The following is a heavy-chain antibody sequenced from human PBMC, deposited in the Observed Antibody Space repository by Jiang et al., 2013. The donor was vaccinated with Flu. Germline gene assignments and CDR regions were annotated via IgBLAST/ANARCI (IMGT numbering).Heavy chain of an antibody. Sequence: VQLVESGGGVVQPGGSLRLSCAASGFTFSYYGMHWVRQAPGKGLEWVTLIRFDGSNKYYADSVKGRFTISRDNSKNTVYLQMNSLRPADTAIYYCATLRGSAYDTYLADYWGQGTLVTVSS. CDR1: GFTFSYYG. J-gene: IGHJ4*02. CDR2: IRFDGSNK. D-gene: IGHD5-12*01. V-gene: IGHV3-30*02. CDR3: ATLRGSAYDTYLADY.